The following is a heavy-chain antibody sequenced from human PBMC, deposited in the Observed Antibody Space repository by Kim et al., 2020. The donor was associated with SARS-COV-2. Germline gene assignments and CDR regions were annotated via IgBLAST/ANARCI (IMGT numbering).Heavy chain of an antibody. CDR3: ARDTRPGLLWFGELFANAQDYYYYGMDV. J-gene: IGHJ6*02. V-gene: IGHV1-18*01. CDR2: ISTYNGNA. Sequence: ASVKVSCKASGYTFSSYGISWVRQAPGQGLEWMGWISTYNGNANYAQKLQGRVTMTTDTSTSTAYMELRSLRYDDTAVYYCARDTRPGLLWFGELFANAQDYYYYGMDVWGQGTTVTVSS. CDR1: GYTFSSYG. D-gene: IGHD3-10*01.